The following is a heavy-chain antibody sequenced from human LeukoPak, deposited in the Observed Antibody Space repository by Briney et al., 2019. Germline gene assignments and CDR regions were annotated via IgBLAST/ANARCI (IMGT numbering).Heavy chain of an antibody. CDR3: ARGRAPRNSAGGAFDI. J-gene: IGHJ3*02. V-gene: IGHV1-46*01. CDR2: INPSGGST. CDR1: GYTFTSYY. D-gene: IGHD3-10*01. Sequence: GASVKVSCKASGYTFTSYYMHWVRQAPGQGLEWMGIINPSGGSTSYAQKFQGRVTMTRDTSTSTVYMELSSLRSEDTAVYYCARGRAPRNSAGGAFDIWGQGTMVTVSS.